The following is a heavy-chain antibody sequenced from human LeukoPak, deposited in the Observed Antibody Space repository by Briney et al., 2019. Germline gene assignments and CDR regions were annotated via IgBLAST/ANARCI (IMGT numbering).Heavy chain of an antibody. V-gene: IGHV4-38-2*01. CDR1: GYSISSGYY. D-gene: IGHD3-10*01. Sequence: SETLSFTCAVSGYSISSGYYWGWIRQPPGKGLEWIGSIYHRGSTYCNPSLKSRVTISVDTSKNQFSLKLSSVTAADTAVYYCARLNLGMAFDIWGQGTMVTVSS. J-gene: IGHJ3*02. CDR2: IYHRGST. CDR3: ARLNLGMAFDI.